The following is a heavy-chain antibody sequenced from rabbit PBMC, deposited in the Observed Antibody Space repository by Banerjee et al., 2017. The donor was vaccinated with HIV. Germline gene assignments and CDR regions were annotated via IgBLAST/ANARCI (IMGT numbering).Heavy chain of an antibody. CDR2: IYTGSSGST. V-gene: IGHV1S40*01. CDR3: ARTGSSYYIGFNL. Sequence: QSLEESGGGLVKPGASLTLTCTASGIDFSNTYHMCWVRQAPGKGLELIGCIYTGSSGSTYYASWAKGRFTISKASSTTVTLQMTSLTAADTATYFCARTGSSYYIGFNLWGPGTLVTVS. D-gene: IGHD8-1*01. J-gene: IGHJ4*01. CDR1: GIDFSNTYH.